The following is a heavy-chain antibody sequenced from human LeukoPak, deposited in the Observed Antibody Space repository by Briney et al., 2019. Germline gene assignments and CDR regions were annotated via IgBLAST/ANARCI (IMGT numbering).Heavy chain of an antibody. CDR3: AISSGLDAFDI. CDR1: ELTFSGYS. CDR2: ISSDSSYI. Sequence: GGSLRLSCEASELTFSGYSMNWVRQAPGKGLEWVSSISSDSSYIYYADSVKGRFTISRDNAKNSLFLQMNSLRAEDTAVYYCAISSGLDAFDIWGQGTMVTVSS. D-gene: IGHD3-10*01. V-gene: IGHV3-21*01. J-gene: IGHJ3*02.